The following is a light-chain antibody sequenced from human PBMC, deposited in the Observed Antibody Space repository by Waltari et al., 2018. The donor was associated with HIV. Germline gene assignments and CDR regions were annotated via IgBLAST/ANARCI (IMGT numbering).Light chain of an antibody. CDR3: QQFFSFPRT. CDR1: QSVLSSPNNKNH. J-gene: IGKJ1*01. V-gene: IGKV4-1*01. Sequence: DIVMPQSPDSLAVSPGGRATMPCTSSQSVLSSPNNKNHLALYQQKPGQPPKLLFYWASIREVGVPDRFTGSGSGTIFNLTVSSLQADDVAVYYCQQFFSFPRTFGQGTKVEI. CDR2: WAS.